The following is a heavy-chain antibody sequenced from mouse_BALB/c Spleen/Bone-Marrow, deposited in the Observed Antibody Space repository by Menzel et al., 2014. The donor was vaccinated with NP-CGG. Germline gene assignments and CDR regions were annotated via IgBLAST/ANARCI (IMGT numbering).Heavy chain of an antibody. CDR3: SRGRRDALDX. CDR1: GYTFTSYY. CDR2: INPSNGGT. V-gene: IGHV1S81*02. J-gene: IGHJ4*01. Sequence: LQQSGAELVKPGASVKLSCKXSGYTFTSYYMYWVKQRPGQGLEWFGEINPSNGGTNFNEKFKNKATLTVDKSSSTAYMQXSSLTXXDSAVYYCSRGRRDALDXWGQGTSVTVSS.